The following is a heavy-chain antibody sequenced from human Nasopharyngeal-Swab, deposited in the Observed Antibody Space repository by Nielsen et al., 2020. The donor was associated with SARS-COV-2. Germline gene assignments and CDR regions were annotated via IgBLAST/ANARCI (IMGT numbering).Heavy chain of an antibody. Sequence: ASVKVSCKASGYTFTSYYMHWVRQAPGQGLEWMGIINPSGGSISYAQKFQGRVTMTRDTSTSTVYMELSSLRSEDTAVYYCASSRYEVTIFGVVYYGMDVWGQGTTVTVSS. CDR2: INPSGGSI. CDR1: GYTFTSYY. J-gene: IGHJ6*02. V-gene: IGHV1-46*01. D-gene: IGHD3-3*01. CDR3: ASSRYEVTIFGVVYYGMDV.